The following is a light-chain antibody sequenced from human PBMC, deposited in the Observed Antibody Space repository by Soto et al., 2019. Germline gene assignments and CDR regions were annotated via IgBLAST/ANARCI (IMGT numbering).Light chain of an antibody. CDR3: QQYYSTPWT. Sequence: DIVLTQSPDPLAVSLGERATINCKSSQSVLYSSNNKNYLAWYQHKPGQPPKLLIYWASTRESGVPGRFSGTGSGTDLALTIISLQAEDVAVYYCQQYYSTPWTFGQGTKVEIK. V-gene: IGKV4-1*01. CDR2: WAS. J-gene: IGKJ1*01. CDR1: QSVLYSSNNKNY.